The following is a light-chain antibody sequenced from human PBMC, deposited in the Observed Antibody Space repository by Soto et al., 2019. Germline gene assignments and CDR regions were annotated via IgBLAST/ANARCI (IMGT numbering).Light chain of an antibody. CDR2: DAS. CDR1: QSISSW. Sequence: DIQMTQSPSTLSASVGDRVTITCRASQSISSWLAWYQQKPGKAPKLLIYDASSLESGVPSRFSGSGSGTEFTLTISSLQPDDFATYYCQQYNSYLTFCGGTNVEIK. V-gene: IGKV1-5*01. J-gene: IGKJ4*01. CDR3: QQYNSYLT.